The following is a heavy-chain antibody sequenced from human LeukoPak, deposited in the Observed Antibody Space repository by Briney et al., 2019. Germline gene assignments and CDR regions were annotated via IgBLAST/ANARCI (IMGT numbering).Heavy chain of an antibody. CDR1: GFIFSEYL. D-gene: IGHD2-15*01. V-gene: IGHV3-7*01. CDR3: VRDRGYCSGGTCYALWDY. CDR2: IKEDGGEK. J-gene: IGHJ4*02. Sequence: GGSLRLSCEASGFIFSEYLMTWVRQAPGKGLEWVAHIKEDGGEKHYVDPVKGRFTISRDNAKNSLYLQMNSLRAEDTAMYYCVRDRGYCSGGTCYALWDYWGQGTLVTVSS.